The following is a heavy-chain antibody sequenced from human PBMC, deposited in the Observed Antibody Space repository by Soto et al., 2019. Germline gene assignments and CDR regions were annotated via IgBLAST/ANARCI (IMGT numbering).Heavy chain of an antibody. Sequence: EVQVLASGGGLVQPGGSLRLSCAASGVTFRNYGMTWVRQAPGKGLEWVSGASGSGGGSTFYADSVKGRFIISRDNAKNTLDLQMNSLRAQDTAVYYCARDPNHTLDDNQPYFVYWGQGTLVTVSS. J-gene: IGHJ4*02. V-gene: IGHV3-23*01. CDR3: ARDPNHTLDDNQPYFVY. D-gene: IGHD2-2*02. CDR2: ASGSGGGST. CDR1: GVTFRNYG.